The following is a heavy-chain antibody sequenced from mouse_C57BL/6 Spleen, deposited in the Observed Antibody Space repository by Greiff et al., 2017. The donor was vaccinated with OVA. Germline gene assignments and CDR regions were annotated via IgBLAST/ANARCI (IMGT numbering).Heavy chain of an antibody. J-gene: IGHJ4*01. Sequence: QVQLQQSGPELVKPGASVKISCKASGYAFSSSWMNWVKQRPGKGLEWIGRIYPGDGDTNYNGKFKGKATLTADKSSSTAYMQLSSLTSEDSAVYFCARWGTTVVATGDYAMDYWGQGTSVTVSS. CDR1: GYAFSSSW. D-gene: IGHD1-1*01. CDR3: ARWGTTVVATGDYAMDY. CDR2: IYPGDGDT. V-gene: IGHV1-82*01.